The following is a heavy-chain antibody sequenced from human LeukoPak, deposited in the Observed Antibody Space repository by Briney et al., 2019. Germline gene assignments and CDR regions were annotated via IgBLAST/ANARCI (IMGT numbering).Heavy chain of an antibody. J-gene: IGHJ3*02. CDR1: GGSISSDGYY. Sequence: SQTLSLTCTVSGGSISSDGYYWSWIRQPPGKGLEWIGYIYHSGSTYYNPSLKSRVTISVDRSKNQFSLKLSSVTAADTAVYYCARGPGDAFDIWGQGTMVTVSS. CDR3: ARGPGDAFDI. D-gene: IGHD1-14*01. V-gene: IGHV4-30-2*01. CDR2: IYHSGST.